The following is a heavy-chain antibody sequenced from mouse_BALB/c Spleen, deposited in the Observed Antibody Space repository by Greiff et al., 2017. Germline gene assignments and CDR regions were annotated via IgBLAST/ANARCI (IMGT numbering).Heavy chain of an antibody. CDR1: GYSITSDYA. J-gene: IGHJ2*01. D-gene: IGHD2-2*01. Sequence: VQLKESGPGLVKPSQSLSLTCTVTGYSITSDYAWNWIRQFPGNKLEWMGYISYSGSTSYNPSLKSRISITRDTSKNQFFLQLNSVTTEDTATYYCARGGIYYGYFDYWGQGTTLTVSS. V-gene: IGHV3-2*02. CDR2: ISYSGST. CDR3: ARGGIYYGYFDY.